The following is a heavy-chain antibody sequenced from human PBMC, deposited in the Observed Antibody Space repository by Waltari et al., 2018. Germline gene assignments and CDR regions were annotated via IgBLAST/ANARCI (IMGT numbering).Heavy chain of an antibody. CDR2: VDPEDGET. V-gene: IGHV1-69-2*01. J-gene: IGHJ4*02. CDR3: ARVWGSLVYYFDY. Sequence: VQLVQSGAEVKKPGAPVKIDSKASGYTFTDYYMHWVTQAPGRGLEWMGRVDPEDGETIYAEKFQGRVTITSDTSTDTADMELSSLRSEDTAVYYCARVWGSLVYYFDYWGQGTLVTVSS. CDR1: GYTFTDYY. D-gene: IGHD3-16*01.